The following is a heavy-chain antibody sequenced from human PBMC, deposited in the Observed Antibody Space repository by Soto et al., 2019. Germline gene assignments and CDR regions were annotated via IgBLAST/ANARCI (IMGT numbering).Heavy chain of an antibody. CDR2: INPNSGGT. CDR1: GYTFTDYY. D-gene: IGHD2-15*01. Sequence: ASVKVSCKASGYTFTDYYVHWVRQAPGQGLEWMGWINPNSGGTNYAQKFQGRVTMTRDTSISTAYMELSRLISDDTAVYYCARGDVRVVASFDPWGQGALVTVSS. V-gene: IGHV1-2*02. CDR3: ARGDVRVVASFDP. J-gene: IGHJ5*02.